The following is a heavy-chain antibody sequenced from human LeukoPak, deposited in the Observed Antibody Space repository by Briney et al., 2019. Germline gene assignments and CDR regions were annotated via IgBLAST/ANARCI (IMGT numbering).Heavy chain of an antibody. J-gene: IGHJ6*02. V-gene: IGHV1-69*13. CDR3: ARSRTMVRGVVKNYGMDV. Sequence: SVKVSCKASGGTFSSYAISWVRQAPGQGLEWMGGIIPIFGTANYAQKFQGRVTITADESTSTAYMELSSLRSEDTAVYYCARSRTMVRGVVKNYGMDVWGQGTTVTVSS. CDR2: IIPIFGTA. D-gene: IGHD3-10*01. CDR1: GGTFSSYA.